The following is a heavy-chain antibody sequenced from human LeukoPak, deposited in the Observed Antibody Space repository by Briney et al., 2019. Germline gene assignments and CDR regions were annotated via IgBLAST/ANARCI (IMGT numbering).Heavy chain of an antibody. CDR3: ARGRYYYGSGSYPYYYYYMDV. CDR1: GGSISSYY. J-gene: IGHJ6*03. Sequence: SETLSLTCTVSGGSISSYYWSWIRQPPGKGLEWIGEINHSGSTNYNPSLKSRVTISVDTSKNQFSLKLSSVTAADTAVYYCARGRYYYGSGSYPYYYYYMDVWGKGTTVTVSS. CDR2: INHSGST. D-gene: IGHD3-10*01. V-gene: IGHV4-34*01.